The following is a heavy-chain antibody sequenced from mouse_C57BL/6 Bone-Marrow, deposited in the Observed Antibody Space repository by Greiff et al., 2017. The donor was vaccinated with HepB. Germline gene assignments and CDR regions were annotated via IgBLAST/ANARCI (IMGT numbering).Heavy chain of an antibody. Sequence: EVQLVESGGGLVQSGRSLRLSCATSGFTFSDFYMEWVRQAPGKGLEWIAASRNKANDYTTEYSASVKGRFIVSRDTSQSILYLQMNALRAEDTAIYYCARDASELAMDYWGQGTSVTVSS. J-gene: IGHJ4*01. CDR3: ARDASELAMDY. V-gene: IGHV7-1*01. CDR2: SRNKANDYTT. CDR1: GFTFSDFY.